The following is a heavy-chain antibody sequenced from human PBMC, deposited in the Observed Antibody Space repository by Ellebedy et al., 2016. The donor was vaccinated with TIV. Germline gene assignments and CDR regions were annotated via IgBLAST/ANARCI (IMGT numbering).Heavy chain of an antibody. CDR3: ARHLRIVGVTPRYYHYGMDL. J-gene: IGHJ6*02. CDR2: ISGSGGST. CDR1: GFTFSSYA. Sequence: GESLKISCAASGFTFSSYAMSWVRQAPGKGLEWVSGISGSGGSTYYTDSVKGRFTISRDTARNSLYLQMNSLRAEDTAVYYCARHLRIVGVTPRYYHYGMDLWGQGTTVIVSS. D-gene: IGHD1-26*01. V-gene: IGHV3-23*01.